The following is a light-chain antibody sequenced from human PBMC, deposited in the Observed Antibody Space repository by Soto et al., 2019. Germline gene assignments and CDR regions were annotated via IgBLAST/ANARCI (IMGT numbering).Light chain of an antibody. V-gene: IGKV1-5*03. CDR2: KAS. Sequence: DIHMTQSPSTLSASVGDRVTITCRASQTINRWLAWYQQKPGEVPKLLIYKASVLESGVPSRFSGSGSRTEFTLTIRRQQPEDVATYSREPWSFGQGTKVEIX. CDR1: QTINRW. J-gene: IGKJ1*01. CDR3: EPWS.